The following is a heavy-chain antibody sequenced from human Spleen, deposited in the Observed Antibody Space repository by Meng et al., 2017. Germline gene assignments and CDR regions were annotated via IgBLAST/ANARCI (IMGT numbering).Heavy chain of an antibody. CDR3: TTELDSSGYWDDY. CDR1: GFAFSGYV. V-gene: IGHV3-15*01. D-gene: IGHD3-22*01. CDR2: IKSKTDGGTT. J-gene: IGHJ4*02. Sequence: GESLKISCEASGFAFSGYVMTWVRQAPGKGLEWVGRIKSKTDGGTTDYAAPVKGRFTISRDDSKNTLYLQMNSLKTEDTAVYYCTTELDSSGYWDDYWGQGTLVTVSS.